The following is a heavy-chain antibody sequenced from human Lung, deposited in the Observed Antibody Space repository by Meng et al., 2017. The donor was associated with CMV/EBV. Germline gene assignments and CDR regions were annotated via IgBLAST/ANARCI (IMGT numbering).Heavy chain of an antibody. Sequence: SVKVSCKASGGTFSSYAISWVRQAPGQGLEWMGGIIPILGIANYAQKFQGRVTITADKSTSTAYMELSSLRSEDTAVYYCASLGYCSSTSCPFYYYYGMDVXGQGXTVTVSS. CDR3: ASLGYCSSTSCPFYYYYGMDV. CDR1: GGTFSSYA. J-gene: IGHJ6*02. V-gene: IGHV1-69*10. D-gene: IGHD2-2*01. CDR2: IIPILGIA.